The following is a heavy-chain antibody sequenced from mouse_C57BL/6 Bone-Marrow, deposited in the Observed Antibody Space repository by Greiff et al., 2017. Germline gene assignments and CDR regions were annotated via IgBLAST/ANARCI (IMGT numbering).Heavy chain of an antibody. CDR2: IYPGSGNT. D-gene: IGHD1-1*01. Sequence: QVQLQQSGAELVRPGASVKLSCKASGYTFTDYYINWVKQRPGQGLEWIARIYPGSGNTYYNEKFKGKATLTAEKSSSTAYMQLSSLTSEDSAVYFCEYYGSSYAMDYWGQGTSVTVSS. CDR1: GYTFTDYY. V-gene: IGHV1-76*01. CDR3: EYYGSSYAMDY. J-gene: IGHJ4*01.